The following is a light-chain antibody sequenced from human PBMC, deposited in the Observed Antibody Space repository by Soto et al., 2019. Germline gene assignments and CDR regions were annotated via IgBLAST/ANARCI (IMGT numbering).Light chain of an antibody. Sequence: EIVLTQSPAPLSVSPGARATLSCRASQSVSSNLAWYQQKPGQAPRLLIYGASTRATGIPARFSGSGSGTEFTLTISSLQSEDFAVYYCQQDNNWPPITFGQGTRLESK. CDR3: QQDNNWPPIT. V-gene: IGKV3-15*01. CDR2: GAS. J-gene: IGKJ5*01. CDR1: QSVSSN.